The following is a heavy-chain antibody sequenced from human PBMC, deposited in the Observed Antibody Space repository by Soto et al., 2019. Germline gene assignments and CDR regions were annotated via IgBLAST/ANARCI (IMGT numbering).Heavy chain of an antibody. V-gene: IGHV1-46*01. CDR1: GYTFTSYY. J-gene: IGHJ4*02. Sequence: QVQLVQSGAKVKKPGASVKVSCKASGYTFTSYYMHWVRQAPGQGLEWMGIINPSGGSTSYAQKFQGRVTMTRDTSTSTVYMELSSLRSEDTAVYYCAREVWDWNDGGPFDYWGQGTLVTVSS. CDR3: AREVWDWNDGGPFDY. D-gene: IGHD1-1*01. CDR2: INPSGGST.